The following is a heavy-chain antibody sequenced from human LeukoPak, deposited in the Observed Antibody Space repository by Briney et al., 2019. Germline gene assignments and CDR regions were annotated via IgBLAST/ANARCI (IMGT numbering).Heavy chain of an antibody. J-gene: IGHJ4*02. D-gene: IGHD3-10*01. CDR1: GGSISSYY. CDR3: ARGPPGNLGFDY. CDR2: IYYSGST. Sequence: SETLSLTCTVSGGSISSYYWSWIRQPPGKGLEWIGYIYYSGSTNYNPSLKSRVTISVDTSKNQFSLKLSSVTAADTAVYYCARGPPGNLGFDYWGQGTLVTVSS. V-gene: IGHV4-59*01.